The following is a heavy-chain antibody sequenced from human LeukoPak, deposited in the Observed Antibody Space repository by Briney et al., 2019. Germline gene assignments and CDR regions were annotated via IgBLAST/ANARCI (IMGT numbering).Heavy chain of an antibody. CDR2: IKSTTDGGTT. J-gene: IGHJ4*02. CDR3: TIRGPGYCSGGSCYRGDY. CDR1: RFTLCNAW. V-gene: IGHV3-15*01. Sequence: GRSLCLSRAPSRFTLCNAWMSWVPQAPGKGLEWVGRIKSTTDGGTTDYAAPVKGRFTISRDDSKNTLYLQMNSLKTEDTAVYYCTIRGPGYCSGGSCYRGDYWGQGTLVTVSS. D-gene: IGHD2-15*01.